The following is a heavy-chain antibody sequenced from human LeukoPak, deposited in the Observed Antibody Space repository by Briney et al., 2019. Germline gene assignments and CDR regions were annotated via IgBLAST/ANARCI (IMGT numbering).Heavy chain of an antibody. Sequence: GGSLRLSCAASGFTFSSYSMIWVRQAPGKGLEWVSHITASGTAMFYADSVKGRFTISRDNAKNSLYLQMNSLRDEDTAVYYCASSGSYRFDYWGQGTLVTVSS. CDR3: ASSGSYRFDY. CDR1: GFTFSSYS. V-gene: IGHV3-48*02. J-gene: IGHJ4*02. D-gene: IGHD1-26*01. CDR2: ITASGTAM.